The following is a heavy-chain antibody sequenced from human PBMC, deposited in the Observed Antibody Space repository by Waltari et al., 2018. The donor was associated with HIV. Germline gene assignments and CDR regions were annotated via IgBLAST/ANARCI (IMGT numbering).Heavy chain of an antibody. Sequence: QVQLVESGGDVVQPGGFLSRTCAVSGFTLSSYGMHWVRQAPGKGLEWMSFITYDGSNKYYADSVKGRFTISRDSSKNTLYLQMNGLRSEDTAVYYCAKDGYTPTYFDYWGQGTLVTVSS. CDR1: GFTLSSYG. CDR2: ITYDGSNK. V-gene: IGHV3-30*02. D-gene: IGHD1-1*01. CDR3: AKDGYTPTYFDY. J-gene: IGHJ4*02.